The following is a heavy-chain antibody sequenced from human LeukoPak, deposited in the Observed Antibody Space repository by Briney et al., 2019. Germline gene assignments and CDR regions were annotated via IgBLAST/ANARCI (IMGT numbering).Heavy chain of an antibody. D-gene: IGHD3-10*01. CDR2: IYPGDSDT. CDR1: GYSFTSYW. Sequence: GESLEISCKGSGYSFTSYWIGWVRQMPGKGPEWMGIIYPGDSDTRYSPSFQGQVTISADKSISTAYLQWSSLKASDTAMYYCARTYYYGSGSPKYFQHWGQGTLVTVSS. V-gene: IGHV5-51*01. CDR3: ARTYYYGSGSPKYFQH. J-gene: IGHJ1*01.